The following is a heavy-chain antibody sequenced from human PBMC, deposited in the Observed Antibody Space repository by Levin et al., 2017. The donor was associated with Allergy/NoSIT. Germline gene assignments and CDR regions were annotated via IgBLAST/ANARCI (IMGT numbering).Heavy chain of an antibody. CDR1: GFTFSSYA. CDR3: ARDEQWLVLGAFDI. V-gene: IGHV3-30-3*01. CDR2: ISYDGSNK. D-gene: IGHD6-19*01. Sequence: QPGESLKISCAASGFTFSSYAMHWVRQAPGKGLEWVAVISYDGSNKYYADSVKGRFTISRDNSKNTLYLQMNSLRAEDTAVYYCARDEQWLVLGAFDIWGQGTMVTVSS. J-gene: IGHJ3*02.